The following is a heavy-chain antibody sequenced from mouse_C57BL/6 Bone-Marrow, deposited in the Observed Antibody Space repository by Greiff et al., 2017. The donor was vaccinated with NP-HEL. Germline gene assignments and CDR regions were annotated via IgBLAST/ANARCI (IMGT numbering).Heavy chain of an antibody. D-gene: IGHD3-1*01. Sequence: VQLQQSGAELVRPGASVKLSCTASGFNFKDDYMHWVKQRPEQGLEWIGWIDPENGDTEYASKFQGKATITADTSSNTAYLQLSSLTSEDTAVYCCTAAPFDYWGQGTTLTVSS. V-gene: IGHV14-4*01. CDR3: TAAPFDY. CDR1: GFNFKDDY. J-gene: IGHJ2*01. CDR2: IDPENGDT.